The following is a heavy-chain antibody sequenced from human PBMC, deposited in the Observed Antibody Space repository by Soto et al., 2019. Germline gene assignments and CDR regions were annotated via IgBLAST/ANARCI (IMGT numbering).Heavy chain of an antibody. J-gene: IGHJ4*02. V-gene: IGHV3-30-3*01. Sequence: VQLVESGGGVVQPGRSLRLSCAASGFTFSSYAMHWVRQAPGKGLEWVAVISYDGSNKYYADSVKGRFTISRDNSKNTLYLQMNSLRAEDTAVYYCAREPTYYYGSGSYYAGRHADYWGQGTLVTVSS. D-gene: IGHD3-10*01. CDR1: GFTFSSYA. CDR2: ISYDGSNK. CDR3: AREPTYYYGSGSYYAGRHADY.